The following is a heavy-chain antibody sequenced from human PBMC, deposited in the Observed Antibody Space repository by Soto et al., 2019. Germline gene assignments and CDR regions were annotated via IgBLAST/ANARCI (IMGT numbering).Heavy chain of an antibody. CDR2: IDIDGSST. Sequence: EVQLVESGGGLVQPGGSLRLSCAASGFTFSSNWMHWVRQAPGKGLVWVSHIDIDGSSTNYADSVKGRFTISTDNAKNTVYLQMNSLRAEDTAVYYCAREVVVAATRTYFDYYDMDVWGQGTTVTVSS. D-gene: IGHD2-15*01. J-gene: IGHJ6*02. CDR3: AREVVVAATRTYFDYYDMDV. CDR1: GFTFSSNW. V-gene: IGHV3-74*01.